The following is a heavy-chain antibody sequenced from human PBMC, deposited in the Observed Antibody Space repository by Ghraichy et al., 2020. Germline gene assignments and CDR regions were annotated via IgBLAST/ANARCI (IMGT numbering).Heavy chain of an antibody. CDR3: AKGDSAY. CDR1: GFTISTSW. Sequence: GGSLRLSCAASGFTISTSWVTWVRQAPGKGLEWVATIKHDGTEKFYVDSVKGRFSISRDSAQNSLYLQMNSLRAEDTAVYYCAKGDSAYGGQGTLVIVSS. D-gene: IGHD2-21*01. J-gene: IGHJ4*02. CDR2: IKHDGTEK. V-gene: IGHV3-7*01.